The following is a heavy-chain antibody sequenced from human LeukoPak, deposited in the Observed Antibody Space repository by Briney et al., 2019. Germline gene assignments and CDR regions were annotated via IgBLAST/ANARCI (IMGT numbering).Heavy chain of an antibody. CDR1: GGSNSNNNYY. V-gene: IGHV4-39*01. CDR2: IYSGGNT. Sequence: PSETLSLTCTVSGGSNSNNNYYWGWIRQPPGKGLEWIASIYSGGNTYYNPSLKSRVTMSADTSKNQFSLKLTSVTAADTAMYYCARLGTSWYVSLDYWGQGTLVTVPS. J-gene: IGHJ4*02. D-gene: IGHD6-13*01. CDR3: ARLGTSWYVSLDY.